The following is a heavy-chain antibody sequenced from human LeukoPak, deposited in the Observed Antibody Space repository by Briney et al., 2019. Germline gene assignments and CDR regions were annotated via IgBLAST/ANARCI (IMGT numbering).Heavy chain of an antibody. D-gene: IGHD3-9*01. V-gene: IGHV4-59*08. Sequence: SETLSLTCTVSGGSISSYYWSWIRQPPGKGLEWIGYVYYSGSTNYNPSLKSRVTISVDTSKNQFSLKLSSVTAADTAVYYCNLATIFSPDDAFDIWGQGTMVTVSS. CDR2: VYYSGST. CDR3: NLATIFSPDDAFDI. J-gene: IGHJ3*02. CDR1: GGSISSYY.